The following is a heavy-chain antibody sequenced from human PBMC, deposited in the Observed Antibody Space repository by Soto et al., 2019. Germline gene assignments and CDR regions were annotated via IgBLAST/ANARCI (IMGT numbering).Heavy chain of an antibody. Sequence: EASVKVSCKASGGTFSSYAISWVRQAPGQGLEWMGGIIPIFGTANYAQKFQGRVTITADESTSTAYMELSSLRSEDTAVYYCAREGGAGYSGYDSGINRLDYWGQGTLVTVSS. D-gene: IGHD5-12*01. CDR3: AREGGAGYSGYDSGINRLDY. CDR1: GGTFSSYA. J-gene: IGHJ4*02. V-gene: IGHV1-69*13. CDR2: IIPIFGTA.